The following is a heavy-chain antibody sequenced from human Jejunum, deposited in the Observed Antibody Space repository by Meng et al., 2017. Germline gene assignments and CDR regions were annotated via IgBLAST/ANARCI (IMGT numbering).Heavy chain of an antibody. V-gene: IGHV3-23*05. CDR1: GFTISSCA. D-gene: IGHD3-22*01. Sequence: GESLKISCAASGFTISSCAMSWVRQAPGQGLEWVATIVSRDYFTNYADSVKGRFTISRDSSKNSLYLQMDSLRAEDTAIYYCAKKTVGSGYQPFDYWGQGTLVTVSS. J-gene: IGHJ4*02. CDR2: IVSRDYFT. CDR3: AKKTVGSGYQPFDY.